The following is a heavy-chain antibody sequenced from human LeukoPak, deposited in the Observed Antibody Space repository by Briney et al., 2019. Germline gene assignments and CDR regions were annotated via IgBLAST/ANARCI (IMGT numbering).Heavy chain of an antibody. D-gene: IGHD2-15*01. CDR2: IGTAGDT. V-gene: IGHV3-13*01. CDR3: ARGGVVGAFDI. CDR1: GFTFSSYD. J-gene: IGHJ3*02. Sequence: PGGSLGLSCAASGFTFSSYDMHWVRQATGKGLEWVSAIGTAGDTYYPGSAKGRFTISRENAKNSLYLQMNSLRAGDPAVYYCARGGVVGAFDIWGQGTMVTVRS.